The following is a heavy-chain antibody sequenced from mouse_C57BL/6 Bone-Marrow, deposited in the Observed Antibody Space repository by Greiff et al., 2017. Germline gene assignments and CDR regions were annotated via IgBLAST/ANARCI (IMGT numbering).Heavy chain of an antibody. CDR2: IHPNSGST. Sequence: QVQLQQPGAELVKPGASVKLSCKASGYTFPSYWMHWVKQRPGQGLEWIGMIHPNSGSTNYNEKFKSKATLTVDKSSSTAYMQLSSLTSEDSAVYYCASCGYYWYFDVWGTGTTVTVSS. J-gene: IGHJ1*03. V-gene: IGHV1-64*01. CDR1: GYTFPSYW. CDR3: ASCGYYWYFDV. D-gene: IGHD2-2*01.